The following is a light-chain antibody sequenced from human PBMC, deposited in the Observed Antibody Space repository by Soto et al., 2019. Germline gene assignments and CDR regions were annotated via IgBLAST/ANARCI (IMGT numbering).Light chain of an antibody. V-gene: IGLV8-61*01. CDR1: SGSVSTIYY. CDR3: VMYMGGGVWV. J-gene: IGLJ3*02. CDR2: TTN. Sequence: QAVVTQEPSFSVSPGGTVTLTCGLSSGSVSTIYYPSWYQQTPGQAPRTLIYTTNTRSSGVPDRFSGSILGNKAALTITGAQADDESDYYCVMYMGGGVWVFGGGTKVTVL.